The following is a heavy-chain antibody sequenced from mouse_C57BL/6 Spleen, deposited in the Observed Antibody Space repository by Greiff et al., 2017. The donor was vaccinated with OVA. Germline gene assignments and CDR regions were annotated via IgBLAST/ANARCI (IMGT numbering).Heavy chain of an antibody. J-gene: IGHJ1*03. Sequence: EVKLMESGPGLLKPSQSLSLTCSVTGYSITSGYYWNWIRQFPGNKLEWMGYISYDGSNNYNPSLKNRISITRDTSKNQFFLKLNSLTTEDTATYYCARRDYDGYFDVWGTGTTVTVSS. CDR2: ISYDGSN. D-gene: IGHD2-4*01. CDR1: GYSITSGYY. V-gene: IGHV3-6*01. CDR3: ARRDYDGYFDV.